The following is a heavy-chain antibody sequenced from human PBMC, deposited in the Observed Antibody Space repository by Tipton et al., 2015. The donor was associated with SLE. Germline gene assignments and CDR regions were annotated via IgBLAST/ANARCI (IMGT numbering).Heavy chain of an antibody. J-gene: IGHJ4*02. CDR2: IYNSRST. D-gene: IGHD1-1*01. CDR1: GFTFSNYA. Sequence: SLRLSCAASGFTFSNYAMSWVRQAPGKGLEWVSVIYNSRSTYYADSLKGRFTISRDNSESTLYLHMNSLTTEDTALYYCAKGGTYLSDWGQGTLVTVSS. CDR3: AKGGTYLSD. V-gene: IGHV3-23*03.